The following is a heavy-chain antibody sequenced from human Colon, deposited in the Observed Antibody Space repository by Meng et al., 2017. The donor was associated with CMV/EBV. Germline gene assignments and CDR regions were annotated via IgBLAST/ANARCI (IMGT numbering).Heavy chain of an antibody. V-gene: IGHV4-59*01. CDR1: GGSISSYY. J-gene: IGHJ4*02. CDR3: ARVDYSGNYDY. CDR2: IYYSGST. Sequence: GSLRLSCSVSGGSISSYYWSWIRQPPGKGLEWIGYIYYSGSTNYSTSLKSRVTISVDTSKNHFSLNLTSVTAADTAVYYCARVDYSGNYDYWGQGTLVTVSS. D-gene: IGHD4/OR15-4a*01.